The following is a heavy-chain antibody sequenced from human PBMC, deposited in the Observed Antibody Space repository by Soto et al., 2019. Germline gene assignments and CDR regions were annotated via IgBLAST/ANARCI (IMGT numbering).Heavy chain of an antibody. Sequence: SETLSLTCAVYGGSFSGYYWSWIRQPPWKGLEWIGEVNHSGSTNYNPSLKSRVTISVDTSKSQFSLKLNSVTAADSAVYFCVRLEGLAPISYYFDFWGPGALVTVSS. V-gene: IGHV4-34*01. J-gene: IGHJ4*02. D-gene: IGHD3-9*01. CDR3: VRLEGLAPISYYFDF. CDR1: GGSFSGYY. CDR2: VNHSGST.